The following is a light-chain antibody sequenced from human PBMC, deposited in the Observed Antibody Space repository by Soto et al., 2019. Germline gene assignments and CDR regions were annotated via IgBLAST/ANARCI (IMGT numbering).Light chain of an antibody. CDR3: QTWGTGIWV. CDR2: LNSDGSH. J-gene: IGLJ3*02. Sequence: QLVLTQSPSASASLGASVKLTCTLSSGHSSYAIAWHQQQPEKGPRYLMKLNSDGSHSKGDGIPDRFSGSSSGAERYLTIPSLPSEDEGDYYCQTWGTGIWVFGGGTKLTVL. V-gene: IGLV4-69*01. CDR1: SGHSSYA.